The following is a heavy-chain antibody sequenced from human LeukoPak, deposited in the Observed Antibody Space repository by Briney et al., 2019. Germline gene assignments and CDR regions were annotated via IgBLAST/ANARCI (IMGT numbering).Heavy chain of an antibody. J-gene: IGHJ3*02. CDR2: INHSGST. CDR1: GGSFSGYY. CDR3: ARGGRWSGYYTKAAFDI. Sequence: PSETLSLTCAVYGGSFSGYYWSWIRQPPGKGLEWLGEINHSGSTNYDPSLKSRVTISVDTSKNQFSLKLSSVTAADTAVYYCARGGRWSGYYTKAAFDIWGQGTMVTVSS. D-gene: IGHD3-3*01. V-gene: IGHV4-34*01.